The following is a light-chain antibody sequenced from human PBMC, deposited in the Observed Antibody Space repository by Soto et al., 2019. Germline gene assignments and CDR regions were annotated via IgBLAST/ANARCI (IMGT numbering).Light chain of an antibody. CDR2: DVS. Sequence: EIVLTQSPGTLSLCQGERATLSCRSSQSVSSSYLAWYQQKPGQAPRLLIYDVSSRATGIPDRFSGSGSGTDFTLTISRLEPEDFAVYYCQQYGSSPTFGQGTKVEIK. J-gene: IGKJ1*01. V-gene: IGKV3-20*01. CDR3: QQYGSSPT. CDR1: QSVSSSY.